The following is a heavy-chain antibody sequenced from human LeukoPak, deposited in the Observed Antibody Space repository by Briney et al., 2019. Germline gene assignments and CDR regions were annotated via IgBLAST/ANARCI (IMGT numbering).Heavy chain of an antibody. CDR3: AELGITMIGGV. V-gene: IGHV3-48*03. CDR1: GFTFSSHE. Sequence: PGGSLRLSCAASGFTFSSHEMNWVLQAPGKGLEWVSYISSSGSTIYYADSVKGRFTISRDNAKNSLYLQMNSLRAEDTAVYYCAELGITMIGGVWGKGTTVTISS. CDR2: ISSSGSTI. D-gene: IGHD3-10*02. J-gene: IGHJ6*04.